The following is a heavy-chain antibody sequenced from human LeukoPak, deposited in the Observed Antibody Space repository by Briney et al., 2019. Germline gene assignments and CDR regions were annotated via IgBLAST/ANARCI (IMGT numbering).Heavy chain of an antibody. V-gene: IGHV3-21*01. D-gene: IGHD3-10*01. J-gene: IGHJ6*04. CDR3: ARPVWFGELFYYGMDV. Sequence: GGSLRLSCAASGFTFSSYSMNWVRQAPGKGLEWVSSISSSSNYIYYADSVMGLFTISRDNAKNSLYLQMNSLRAEDTAVYYCARPVWFGELFYYGMDVWGKGTTVTVSS. CDR1: GFTFSSYS. CDR2: ISSSSNYI.